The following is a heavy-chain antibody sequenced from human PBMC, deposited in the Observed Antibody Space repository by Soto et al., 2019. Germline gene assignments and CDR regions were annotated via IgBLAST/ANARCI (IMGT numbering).Heavy chain of an antibody. V-gene: IGHV3-23*01. D-gene: IGHD2-8*01. CDR1: GVTFSHYA. Sequence: EVQVLESGGGLIQPGGSLRLSCAVSGVTFSHYAMDWVRRAPGKGLEWVSGISGSGLRTYYADSVQGRFTISRDNSKNTVYLHRKNLVGAETGVYYCAKDTNAGTNALANAYFHHWGQGTLVSVSS. CDR3: AKDTNAGTNALANAYFHH. CDR2: ISGSGLRT. J-gene: IGHJ1*01.